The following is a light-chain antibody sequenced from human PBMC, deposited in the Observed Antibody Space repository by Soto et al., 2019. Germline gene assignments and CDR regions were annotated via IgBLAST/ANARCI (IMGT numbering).Light chain of an antibody. J-gene: IGKJ1*01. Sequence: DIQMTQSPSSLSASVGDRVTITCRASQSINSYLNWYQQKPGKAPKLLIYAASSLQTGVPSRFSGSGSGTDFTLTISSLQPEDFATYYCQQANSFPPTFGQGTKVEIK. CDR3: QQANSFPPT. CDR1: QSINSY. CDR2: AAS. V-gene: IGKV1-39*01.